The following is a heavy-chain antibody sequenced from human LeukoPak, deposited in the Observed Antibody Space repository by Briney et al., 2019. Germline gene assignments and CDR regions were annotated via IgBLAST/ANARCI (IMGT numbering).Heavy chain of an antibody. CDR1: GGSISSGSYY. CDR3: ARGPDYSNYVDY. V-gene: IGHV4-61*02. CDR2: IYTSGST. D-gene: IGHD4-11*01. Sequence: PSETLALTCTVSGGSISSGSYYWNWIRQPAGKGLEWIGRIYTSGSTKYNPSLKSRVTIPADTSKNQFSLKLSSVTAADTAVYYCARGPDYSNYVDYWGQGTLVTGSS. J-gene: IGHJ4*02.